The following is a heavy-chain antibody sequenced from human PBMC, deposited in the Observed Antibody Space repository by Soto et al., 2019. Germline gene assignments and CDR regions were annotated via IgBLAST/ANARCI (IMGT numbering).Heavy chain of an antibody. J-gene: IGHJ4*02. CDR2: INPNSGVT. V-gene: IGHV1-2*04. CDR1: GYPFADYS. Sequence: QVQLEQSGTEVKKPGASVKVSCKASGYPFADYSIHWVRQAPGQGLEWVGWINPNSGVTDYAENFQGWVTMTRDKSIRTAYMELNRLRPDDTAVYFCARVPAAAGREFDYWGQGTLVTVSA. D-gene: IGHD6-13*01. CDR3: ARVPAAAGREFDY.